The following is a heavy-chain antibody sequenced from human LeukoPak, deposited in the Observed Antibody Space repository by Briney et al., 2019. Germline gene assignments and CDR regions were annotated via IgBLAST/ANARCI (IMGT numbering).Heavy chain of an antibody. Sequence: GGSLSLFCAASGFTFSSYSMNWVRQAPGKGLEWVSSISSSSSYIYYADSVKGRFTISRDNAKNSLYLQMNSLRAEDTAVYYCARDYSQDAFDIWGQGTMVTVSS. V-gene: IGHV3-21*01. J-gene: IGHJ3*02. CDR2: ISSSSSYI. CDR3: ARDYSQDAFDI. CDR1: GFTFSSYS. D-gene: IGHD4-11*01.